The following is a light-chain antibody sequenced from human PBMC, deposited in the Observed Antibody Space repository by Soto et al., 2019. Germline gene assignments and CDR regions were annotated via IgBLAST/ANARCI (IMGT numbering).Light chain of an antibody. CDR3: TSFAPGRIYV. CDR2: EVS. V-gene: IGLV2-14*03. CDR1: SSDIGAYDL. Sequence: QSALAQPASVSWSPGHSITISCSGTSSDIGAYDLVSWYQQHPGRAPKLIIYEVSHRFSGLSYRFSGSKSGNTASLTISGLQAEEEGDHYCTSFAPGRIYVFGSGTKVTVL. J-gene: IGLJ1*01.